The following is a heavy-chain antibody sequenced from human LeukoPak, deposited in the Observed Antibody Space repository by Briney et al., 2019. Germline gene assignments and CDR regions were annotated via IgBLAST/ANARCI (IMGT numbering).Heavy chain of an antibody. CDR3: AVYPLRLGELSMSLSDAFDI. D-gene: IGHD3-16*02. J-gene: IGHJ3*02. Sequence: ASVKVSCKVSGYTLTELSMHWVRQAPVKGLEGMGGFDPEDGETIYAQKFQGRVTMTEDISTDTAYMELRSLRSEDTAVYYCAVYPLRLGELSMSLSDAFDIWGQGTMVTVSS. CDR1: GYTLTELS. CDR2: FDPEDGET. V-gene: IGHV1-24*01.